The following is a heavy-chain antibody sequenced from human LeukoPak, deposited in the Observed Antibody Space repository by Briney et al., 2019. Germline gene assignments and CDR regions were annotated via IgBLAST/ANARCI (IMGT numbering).Heavy chain of an antibody. CDR2: LSGSGAGT. V-gene: IGHV3-23*01. Sequence: GSLRLSCAASGFTFSSYAMHWVRQAPGRGLERVPTLSGSGAGTYYSDSVQGRFTISRDNSKRTLFLQMNSLRAEDTAFYYCAKAELGVDTFFDYWGQGTLVTVSS. CDR1: GFTFSSYA. J-gene: IGHJ4*02. CDR3: AKAELGVDTFFDY. D-gene: IGHD3-3*01.